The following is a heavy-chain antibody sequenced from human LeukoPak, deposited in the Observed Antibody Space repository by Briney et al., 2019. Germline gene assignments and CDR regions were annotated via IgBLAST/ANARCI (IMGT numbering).Heavy chain of an antibody. CDR2: ISGSGGST. J-gene: IGHJ4*02. CDR1: GFTFSSYA. Sequence: GGSLRLSCAASGFTFSSYAMSWVRQAPGKGLEWVSAISGSGGSTYYADSVKGRFTISRDNSKNTLYLQMNSLRAEDTAVYYCAKSKLEYQLPPHFDYWGQGTLVTVSS. CDR3: AKSKLEYQLPPHFDY. D-gene: IGHD2-2*01. V-gene: IGHV3-23*01.